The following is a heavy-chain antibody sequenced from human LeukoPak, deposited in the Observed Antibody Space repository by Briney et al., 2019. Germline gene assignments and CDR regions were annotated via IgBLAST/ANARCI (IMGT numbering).Heavy chain of an antibody. CDR1: GGSFSGYY. CDR2: INHSGST. CDR3: ARGFTDILTGYYYFDY. J-gene: IGHJ4*02. D-gene: IGHD3-9*01. V-gene: IGHV4-34*01. Sequence: PSETLSLTCAVYGGSFSGYYWSWVRQPPGKGLEWIGEINHSGSTNYNPSLKSRVTISVDTSKNQFSLKLSSVTAADTAVYYCARGFTDILTGYYYFDYWGQGTLVTVSS.